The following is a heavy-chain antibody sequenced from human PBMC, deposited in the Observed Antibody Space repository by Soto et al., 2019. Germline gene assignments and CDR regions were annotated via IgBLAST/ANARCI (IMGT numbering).Heavy chain of an antibody. CDR2: ISPDSGKT. CDR1: GYSLTDNG. J-gene: IGHJ6*03. Sequence: GASVKVSCKASGYSLTDNGITWVRQASGQGLEYVGWISPDSGKTDYAQKFQGRVTMTRDTSINTVYMELSSLRSDDTAVYYCARVYGYYYYYMVFWGKGITVTVSS. CDR3: ARVYGYYYYYMVF. V-gene: IGHV1-8*01. D-gene: IGHD2-8*01.